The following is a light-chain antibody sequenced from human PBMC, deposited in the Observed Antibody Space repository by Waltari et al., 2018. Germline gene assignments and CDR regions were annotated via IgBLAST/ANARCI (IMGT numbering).Light chain of an antibody. CDR2: VAS. V-gene: IGKV1-39*01. CDR3: QQSHKTPLT. Sequence: DIQMTQSPTSLSASVGDRVTITCRASQNISTYLNWYQHKPGKAPKVLIFVASSLFSGVPSRFSCSGFETEFTLTISSLQPEDCATYYCQQSHKTPLTFGQGTRV. J-gene: IGKJ1*01. CDR1: QNISTY.